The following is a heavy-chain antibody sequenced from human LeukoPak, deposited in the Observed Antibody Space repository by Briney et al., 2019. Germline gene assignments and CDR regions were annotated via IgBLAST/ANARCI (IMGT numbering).Heavy chain of an antibody. Sequence: PSETLSLTCAVYGGSLSGYYWSWIRQPPGKGLEWIGEINHSGSTNYNPSLKSRVTISVDTSKNQFSLKLSSVTAADTAVYYCARGLPGYCSSTSCYRPGGIDYWGQGTLVTVSS. V-gene: IGHV4-34*01. D-gene: IGHD2-2*01. J-gene: IGHJ4*02. CDR1: GGSLSGYY. CDR3: ARGLPGYCSSTSCYRPGGIDY. CDR2: INHSGST.